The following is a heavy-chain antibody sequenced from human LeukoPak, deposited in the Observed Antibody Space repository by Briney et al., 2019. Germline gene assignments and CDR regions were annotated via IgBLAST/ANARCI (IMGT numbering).Heavy chain of an antibody. CDR1: GFPFNTYA. CDR3: TRDSALLGVAFGL. V-gene: IGHV3-64D*06. CDR2: ISSNGDNT. J-gene: IGHJ3*01. D-gene: IGHD2-15*01. Sequence: GRSLRLSCSASGFPFNTYAIHWVRQAPGKGLEYVAGISSNGDNTNFADSAKGRFTISRDNSKSTLFLQMNSLRAEDTAVYFCTRDSALLGVAFGLWGQGTVVTVSP.